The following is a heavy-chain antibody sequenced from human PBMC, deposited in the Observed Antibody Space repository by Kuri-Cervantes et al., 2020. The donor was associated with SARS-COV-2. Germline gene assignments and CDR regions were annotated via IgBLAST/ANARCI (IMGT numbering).Heavy chain of an antibody. CDR1: GGSISSHY. J-gene: IGHJ6*03. CDR3: ARHRKIYDYWNGKGYFYYYMDV. D-gene: IGHD3-3*01. CDR2: IYSSGST. V-gene: IGHV4-4*07. Sequence: GSLRLTCTVSGGSISSHYWSWIRQPAGKGLEWIGRIYSSGSTNYNPSLKSRVTIFVDTSNNHFSLRLNSVSAADTAVYYCARHRKIYDYWNGKGYFYYYMDVWGKGTTVTVSS.